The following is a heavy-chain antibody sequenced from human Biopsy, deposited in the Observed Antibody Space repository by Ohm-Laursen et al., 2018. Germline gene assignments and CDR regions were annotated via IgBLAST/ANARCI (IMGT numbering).Heavy chain of an antibody. J-gene: IGHJ4*02. CDR1: GYSFTSYY. Sequence: ASVKVSCKASGYSFTSYYLHWVRQAPGQGLEWMGLVNPGSGDTILAQKFQGRVSLTRDTSADTAYMKLTSLTSEDTATYYCARADASTFDSWGQGTLVTVSS. CDR2: VNPGSGDT. V-gene: IGHV1-46*01. CDR3: ARADASTFDS.